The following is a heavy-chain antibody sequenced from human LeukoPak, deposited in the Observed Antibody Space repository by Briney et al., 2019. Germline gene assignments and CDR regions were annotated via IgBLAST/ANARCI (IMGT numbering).Heavy chain of an antibody. D-gene: IGHD3-22*01. CDR1: GFTFSSYA. CDR3: AKGTFDYYDSSGYYSHDYYYYGVDV. J-gene: IGHJ6*02. CDR2: ISGSGGST. Sequence: PGGSLRLSCAASGFTFSSYAMSWVRQAPGKGLEWVSAISGSGGSTYYADSVKGRFTISRDNSKNTLYLQMNSLRAEDTAVYYCAKGTFDYYDSSGYYSHDYYYYGVDVWGQGTTVTVSS. V-gene: IGHV3-23*01.